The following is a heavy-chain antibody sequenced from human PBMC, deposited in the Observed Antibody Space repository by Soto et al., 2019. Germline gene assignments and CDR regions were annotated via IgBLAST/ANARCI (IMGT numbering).Heavy chain of an antibody. CDR3: ARPEGYGSGSYYFDS. Sequence: QVQLVQSGAEVKKPGASVKASCKASGYPFTTYHLHWVRQAPGQGLARLGIVYVTGTGTRSAQKFQGRPTMTRDSSTSTVYMELSSLRSEDTAVYYCARPEGYGSGSYYFDSWGQGTLVTVSS. J-gene: IGHJ4*02. V-gene: IGHV1-46*01. D-gene: IGHD3-10*01. CDR2: VYVTGTGT. CDR1: GYPFTTYH.